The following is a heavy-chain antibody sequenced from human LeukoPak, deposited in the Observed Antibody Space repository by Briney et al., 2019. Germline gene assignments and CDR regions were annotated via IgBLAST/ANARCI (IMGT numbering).Heavy chain of an antibody. CDR3: ARFSSGCSTSSCYLTY. J-gene: IGHJ4*02. D-gene: IGHD2-2*01. Sequence: SETLSPTCSVSGGSLSSHYWSWIRQPPGKGLELIGHIHDTGSTFYNPSFRGRVTISLDTSNNQFSLKLTSMTAADTAVYYCARFSSGCSTSSCYLTYWGQGTLVTVS. CDR1: GGSLSSHY. CDR2: IHDTGST. V-gene: IGHV4-59*11.